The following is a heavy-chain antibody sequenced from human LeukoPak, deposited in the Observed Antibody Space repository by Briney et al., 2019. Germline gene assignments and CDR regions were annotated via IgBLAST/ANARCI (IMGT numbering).Heavy chain of an antibody. J-gene: IGHJ2*01. CDR2: ISGGSNNI. V-gene: IGHV3-23*01. CDR3: AKDQGTAIFGMIIPDWYFDL. Sequence: GSLRLSCAASGFTLSSYAMNWVRQAPGKGLEWVSSISGGSNNINYAGSVKGRFTTSRDNSQNTLYLQMNSLRADDTAVYYCAKDQGTAIFGMIIPDWYFDLWGRGTLVTVSS. CDR1: GFTLSSYA. D-gene: IGHD3-3*01.